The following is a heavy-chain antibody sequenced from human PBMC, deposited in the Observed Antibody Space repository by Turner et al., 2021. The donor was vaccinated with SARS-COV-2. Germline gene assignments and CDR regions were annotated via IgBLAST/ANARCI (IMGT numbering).Heavy chain of an antibody. V-gene: IGHV4-34*01. J-gene: IGHJ5*02. CDR3: ARSWGGILTGYSFDP. CDR2: IYNSGST. Sequence: QVQLQQWGAGLLKPSDTLSLTCGVYGGSFSGYYWSWIRQPPGKGLEWIGEIYNSGSTNYNPSLKSRVTISVDTSKNQFSLKLSSVTAADTAVYYCARSWGGILTGYSFDPWGQGTLVTVSS. D-gene: IGHD3-9*01. CDR1: GGSFSGYY.